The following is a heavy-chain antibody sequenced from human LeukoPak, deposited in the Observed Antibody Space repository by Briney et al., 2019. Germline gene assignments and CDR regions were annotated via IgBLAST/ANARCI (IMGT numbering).Heavy chain of an antibody. V-gene: IGHV4-30-4*01. CDR1: GGSISNSDYY. D-gene: IGHD4-17*01. J-gene: IGHJ4*02. Sequence: SGTLSLTCTVSGGSISNSDYYWSWIRQSPGKGLEWVGYIYFNGYTYYSPSLRSRLAISIDTSKNHFSLNLTSVTAADTAVYYCARVANGDYFDFWGQGTLVTVSS. CDR3: ARVANGDYFDF. CDR2: IYFNGYT.